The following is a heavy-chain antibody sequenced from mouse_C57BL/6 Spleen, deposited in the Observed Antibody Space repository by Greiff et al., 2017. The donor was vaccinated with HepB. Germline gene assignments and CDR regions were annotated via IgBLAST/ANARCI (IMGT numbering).Heavy chain of an antibody. CDR3: TREGSIAFDY. V-gene: IGHV5-9-1*02. Sequence: EVNVVESGEGLVKPGGSLKLSCAASGFTFSSYAMSWVRQTPEKRLEWVAYISSGGDYIYYADTVKGRFTISRDNARNTLYLQMSSLKSEDTAMYYCTREGSIAFDYWGQGTTLTVSS. D-gene: IGHD3-3*01. CDR2: ISSGGDYI. J-gene: IGHJ2*01. CDR1: GFTFSSYA.